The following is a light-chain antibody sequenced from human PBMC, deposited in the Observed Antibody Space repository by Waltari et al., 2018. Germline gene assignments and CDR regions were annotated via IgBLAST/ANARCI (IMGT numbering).Light chain of an antibody. Sequence: DIQMTQSPSSLFASVGDRVTIPCRASQSINTYLNWYQQKPGKVPNLLIYAASSLQTGGPSRFSGSGSGTDFTLTISSLQPEDFATYYCQQSYSTPYTFGQGTKLEIK. CDR2: AAS. CDR1: QSINTY. V-gene: IGKV1-39*01. CDR3: QQSYSTPYT. J-gene: IGKJ2*01.